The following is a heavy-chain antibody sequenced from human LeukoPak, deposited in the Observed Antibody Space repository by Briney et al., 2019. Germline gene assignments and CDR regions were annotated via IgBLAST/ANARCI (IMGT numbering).Heavy chain of an antibody. CDR1: GFTFSNYA. J-gene: IGHJ5*02. Sequence: GGSLRLSCAASGFTFSNYAVTWVRQAPGKGLEWVSAINNSGRETNYADSVKGRFTISRDNSKNMLHLQMNSLRVEDTAVYYCAKAFAGNGNYWFGLWGRGILVTVSP. CDR3: AKAFAGNGNYWFGL. V-gene: IGHV3-23*01. CDR2: INNSGRET. D-gene: IGHD1-1*01.